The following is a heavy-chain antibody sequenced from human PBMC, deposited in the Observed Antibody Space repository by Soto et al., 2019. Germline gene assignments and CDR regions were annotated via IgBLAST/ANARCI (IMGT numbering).Heavy chain of an antibody. D-gene: IGHD3-10*01. CDR2: IYYSGST. CDR1: GGSISSCDYY. V-gene: IGHV4-30-4*01. Sequence: SETLSLTCTVSGGSISSCDYYWSWIRQPPGKGLEWIGYIYYSGSTYYNPSLKSRVTISVDTSKNQFSLKLSSVTAADTAVYYCARARGSGFLVPGGQETLVTAPS. J-gene: IGHJ4*02. CDR3: ARARGSGFLVP.